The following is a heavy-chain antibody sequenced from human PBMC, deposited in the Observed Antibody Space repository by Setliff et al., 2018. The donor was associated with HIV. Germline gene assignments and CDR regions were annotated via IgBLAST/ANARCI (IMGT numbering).Heavy chain of an antibody. Sequence: ASVKVSCKASGYSLRSFAMNWVRQAPGQGLEWMGQINPNRGDTKSHHKFADRLIMSRDTSLTTVYMELTSLRSDDTAVYYCARVSSFNKIIREAFDIWGQGTLVTVSS. D-gene: IGHD3-10*01. CDR2: INPNRGDT. V-gene: IGHV1-2*06. J-gene: IGHJ3*02. CDR3: ARVSSFNKIIREAFDI. CDR1: GYSLRSFA.